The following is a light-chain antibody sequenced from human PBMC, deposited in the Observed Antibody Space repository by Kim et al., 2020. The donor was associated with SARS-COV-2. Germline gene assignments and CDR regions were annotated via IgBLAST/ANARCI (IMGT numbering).Light chain of an antibody. V-gene: IGKV1-39*01. CDR2: GAS. Sequence: SASVGDSVTITCRASQTLSSYLNWYQHKPGKAPKLLIYGASTLQSGVPSRFSGSGSGTDFTLTISSLQREDFATYFCQQSYAKPPTFGQGTKLEI. J-gene: IGKJ2*01. CDR1: QTLSSY. CDR3: QQSYAKPPT.